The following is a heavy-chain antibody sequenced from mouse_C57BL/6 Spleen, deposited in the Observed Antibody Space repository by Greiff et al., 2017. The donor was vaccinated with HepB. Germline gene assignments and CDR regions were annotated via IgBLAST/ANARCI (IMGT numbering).Heavy chain of an antibody. J-gene: IGHJ2*01. V-gene: IGHV14-4*01. CDR2: IDPENGDT. Sequence: VQLQQSGAELVRPGASVKLSCTASGFNIKDDYMHWVKQRPEQGLEWIGWIDPENGDTEYAPKFQGKATITADTSSNTAYLQLSSLTSEDTAVYYCTTGYYGSSYYYDCWGQGTTLTVSS. CDR1: GFNIKDDY. CDR3: TTGYYGSSYYYDC. D-gene: IGHD1-1*01.